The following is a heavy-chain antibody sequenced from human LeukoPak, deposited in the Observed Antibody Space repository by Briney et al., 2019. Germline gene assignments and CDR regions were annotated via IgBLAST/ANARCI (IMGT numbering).Heavy chain of an antibody. CDR2: ISAYNGNT. D-gene: IGHD2-21*02. V-gene: IGHV1-18*01. CDR3: ARDDLNPHIVVVTASAEYFQH. CDR1: GYTFTSYG. J-gene: IGHJ1*01. Sequence: ASVKVSCKASGYTFTSYGISWVRQAPGQGLEWMGWISAYNGNTNYAQKLQGRVTMTTDTSTSTAYMELRSLRSDDTAVYYCARDDLNPHIVVVTASAEYFQHWGQGTLVTVSS.